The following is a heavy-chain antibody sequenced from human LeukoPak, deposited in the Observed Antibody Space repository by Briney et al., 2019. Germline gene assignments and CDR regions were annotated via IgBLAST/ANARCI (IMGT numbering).Heavy chain of an antibody. D-gene: IGHD2-2*01. J-gene: IGHJ5*02. CDR3: ARDLGYCSSISCQRNWFDP. CDR2: ITTYNGNT. V-gene: IGHV1-18*01. Sequence: ASVKVSCKASGYTFTNNGISWVRQAPGQGLEWRGWITTYNGNTSYAQKLQDRVTMTTDTSTSTAYMELRSLRSDDTAVYYCARDLGYCSSISCQRNWFDPWGQGTLVTVSS. CDR1: GYTFTNNG.